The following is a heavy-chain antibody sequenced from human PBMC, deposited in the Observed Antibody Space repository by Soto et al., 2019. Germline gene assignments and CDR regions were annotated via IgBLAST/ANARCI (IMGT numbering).Heavy chain of an antibody. CDR3: ARRRAGSGYYFDH. J-gene: IGHJ4*02. Sequence: QVQLVESEGGVVQPGGSLRLSCVASGFTFSTYAIHWVRQAPGKGLEWVALVSVDGSLEYYADSVKGRSTVSRDNSKSTLYFQMNSLRPEDTAFYYCARRRAGSGYYFDHWGQGTLVTVSS. D-gene: IGHD3-22*01. CDR1: GFTFSTYA. CDR2: VSVDGSLE. V-gene: IGHV3-30-3*01.